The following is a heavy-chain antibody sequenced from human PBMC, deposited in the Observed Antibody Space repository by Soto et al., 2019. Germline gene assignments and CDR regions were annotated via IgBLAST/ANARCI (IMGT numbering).Heavy chain of an antibody. J-gene: IGHJ3*02. CDR3: ARVSFMITFGGVIVNDAFDI. D-gene: IGHD3-16*02. Sequence: ASVKVSCKASGYTFTSNGISWVRQAPGQGLEWMGWISAYNGNTNYAQKLQGRVTMTTDTSTSTAYMELRSLRSDDTAVYYCARVSFMITFGGVIVNDAFDIWGQGTMVTVS. V-gene: IGHV1-18*01. CDR2: ISAYNGNT. CDR1: GYTFTSNG.